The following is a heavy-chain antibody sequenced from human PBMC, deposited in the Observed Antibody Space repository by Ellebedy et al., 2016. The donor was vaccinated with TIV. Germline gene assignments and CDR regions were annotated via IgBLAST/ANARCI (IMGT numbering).Heavy chain of an antibody. Sequence: GESLKISCAASGFTFSSFAMLWARQAPGKGLEWVAVISYDGSSQNYVDSVKGRFTISRDNSKNTLYLEMNSLRVEDTAVFYCARAYYYDSIRRFDPWGQGTLVTVSS. J-gene: IGHJ5*02. CDR3: ARAYYYDSIRRFDP. CDR1: GFTFSSFA. CDR2: ISYDGSSQ. D-gene: IGHD3-22*01. V-gene: IGHV3-30*03.